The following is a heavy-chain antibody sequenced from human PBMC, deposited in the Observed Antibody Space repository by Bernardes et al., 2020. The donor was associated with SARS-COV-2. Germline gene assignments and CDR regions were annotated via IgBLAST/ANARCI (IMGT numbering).Heavy chain of an antibody. CDR2: IYWDDDK. J-gene: IGHJ3*02. CDR3: VRRGLWFGEVPSAFDI. D-gene: IGHD3-10*01. V-gene: IGHV2-5*02. CDR1: GFSLNTSRVG. Sequence: SGPTLVKPTQTLTLTCTFSGFSLNTSRVGVGWIRQPPGKALEWLAVIYWDDDKRYSPSLKSRLSVIKDTSKNQVFLTMTNMDPVDTATYYCVRRGLWFGEVPSAFDIWGQGTMITVSS.